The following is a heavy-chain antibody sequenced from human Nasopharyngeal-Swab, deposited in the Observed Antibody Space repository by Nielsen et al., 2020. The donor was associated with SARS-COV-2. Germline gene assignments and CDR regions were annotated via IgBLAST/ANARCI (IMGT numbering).Heavy chain of an antibody. V-gene: IGHV4-59*01. CDR3: ARGLPSYYDSSGYYSD. Sequence: GSLRLSCTVSGGSISSYYWSWIRQPPGKGLEWIGYIYYSGSTNYNPSLKSRVTISVDTSKNQFSLKLSSVTAADTAAYYCARGLPSYYDSSGYYSDWGQGTLVTVSS. CDR2: IYYSGST. J-gene: IGHJ4*02. CDR1: GGSISSYY. D-gene: IGHD3-22*01.